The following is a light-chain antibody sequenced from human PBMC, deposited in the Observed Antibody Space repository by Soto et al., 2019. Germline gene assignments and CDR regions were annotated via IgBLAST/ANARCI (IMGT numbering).Light chain of an antibody. CDR2: EVS. V-gene: IGLV2-14*01. J-gene: IGLJ2*01. CDR1: SSDVGVYNY. Sequence: QSALTQPASVSGSPGQSITISCTGTSSDVGVYNYVSWYQQHPGKAPKLMIYEVSNRPSGVSNRFSGSKSGNTASLTISGLQAEDEADYYCCSYTSSTTPLFGGGTKLTVL. CDR3: CSYTSSTTPL.